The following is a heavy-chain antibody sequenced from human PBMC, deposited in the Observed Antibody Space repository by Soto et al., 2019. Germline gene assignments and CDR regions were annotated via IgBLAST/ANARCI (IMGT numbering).Heavy chain of an antibody. V-gene: IGHV4-39*01. CDR3: GKVLVGATGHTDSDS. J-gene: IGHJ4*02. Sequence: SETLSLTCTVSGGSIYRSGYYWGWIRQPPGRGLEWIGNMEYNGVTYSTPSLKSRVTISRDTSKNQFSLKLTSVTAADTALYYCGKVLVGATGHTDSDSWGPGTLVTVSS. D-gene: IGHD2-15*01. CDR1: GGSIYRSGYY. CDR2: MEYNGVT.